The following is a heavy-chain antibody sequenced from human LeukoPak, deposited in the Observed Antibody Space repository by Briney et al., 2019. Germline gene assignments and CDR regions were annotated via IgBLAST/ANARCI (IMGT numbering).Heavy chain of an antibody. V-gene: IGHV4-38-2*02. CDR2: IYHSGST. J-gene: IGHJ5*02. D-gene: IGHD3-10*01. CDR3: ARAGELLWFGELPLNWFDP. CDR1: GYSISSGYY. Sequence: SETLSLTCTVSGYSISSGYYWGWIRQPPGQGLEWIGSIYHSGSTYYNPSLKSRVTISVDTSKNQFSLKLSSVTAADTAVYYCARAGELLWFGELPLNWFDPWGQGTLVTVSS.